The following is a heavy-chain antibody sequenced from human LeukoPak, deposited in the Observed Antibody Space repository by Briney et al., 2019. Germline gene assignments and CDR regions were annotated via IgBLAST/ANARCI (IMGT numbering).Heavy chain of an antibody. CDR2: ISAYNGNT. J-gene: IGHJ4*02. V-gene: IGHV1-18*01. Sequence: ASVKVSCKASGYTFTSYGIIWVRQAPGQGLERMGWISAYNGNTNYAQKLQGRVTMTTDTSTSTAYMELRSLRSDDTAVYYCARPQYSYGHYYYDSSGYGYFDYWGQGTLVTVSS. CDR3: ARPQYSYGHYYYDSSGYGYFDY. CDR1: GYTFTSYG. D-gene: IGHD3-22*01.